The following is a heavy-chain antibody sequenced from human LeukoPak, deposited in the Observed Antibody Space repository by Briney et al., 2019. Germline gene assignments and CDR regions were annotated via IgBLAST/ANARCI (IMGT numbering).Heavy chain of an antibody. D-gene: IGHD6-13*01. J-gene: IGHJ4*02. CDR1: QYSFTDYA. CDR2: INPSGGST. V-gene: IGHV1-46*01. Sequence: ASVKVSCKASQYSFTDYAVHWVRQAPGQGLEWMGIINPSGGSTSYAQKFQGRVTMTRDTSTSTVYMELSSLRSEDTAVYYCARAVSQGYSRKYSLFDYWGQGTLVTVSS. CDR3: ARAVSQGYSRKYSLFDY.